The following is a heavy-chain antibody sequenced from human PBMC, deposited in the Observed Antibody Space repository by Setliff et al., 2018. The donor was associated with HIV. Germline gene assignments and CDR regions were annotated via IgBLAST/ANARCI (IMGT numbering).Heavy chain of an antibody. J-gene: IGHJ4*02. D-gene: IGHD3-3*01. V-gene: IGHV4-59*01. CDR1: GDTDFY. CDR2: VHYSGST. Sequence: SETLSLTCTVSGDTDFYWTWIRQSPGKGLEWIGYVHYSGSTRYNPSLKSRVTISVDTSKKKFSLKLTSMTATDTAVYYCASEKKAWSVSDSFYEYWGQGVPVTVSS. CDR3: ASEKKAWSVSDSFYEY.